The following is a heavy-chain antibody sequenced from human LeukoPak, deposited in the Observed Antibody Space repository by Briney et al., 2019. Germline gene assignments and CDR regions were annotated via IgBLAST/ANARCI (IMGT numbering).Heavy chain of an antibody. CDR3: ARSISPLTNWFDP. D-gene: IGHD2-2*02. Sequence: SETLSLTCTVSGGSISSYYWSWIRQPPGKGLEWIGYIYYSGSTDYNPSLKSRVTISVDTSKNQFSLKLSSVTAADTAVYYCARSISPLTNWFDPWGQGTLVTVSS. J-gene: IGHJ5*02. CDR2: IYYSGST. CDR1: GGSISSYY. V-gene: IGHV4-59*08.